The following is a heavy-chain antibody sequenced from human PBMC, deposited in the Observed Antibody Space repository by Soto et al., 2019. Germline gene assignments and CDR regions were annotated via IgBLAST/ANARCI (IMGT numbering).Heavy chain of an antibody. D-gene: IGHD3-3*01. CDR1: GGAIRYY. CDR3: ARGIVDFWSGRHYFDY. J-gene: IGHJ4*02. V-gene: IGHV4-4*07. CDR2: IYTSGST. Sequence: SETLSHTCADAGGAIRYYWSWIRQPAGKGLEWIGRIYTSGSTNYNPSLKSRVTMSIDTSKNQFSLKLTSVTAADTAVYFCARGIVDFWSGRHYFDYWGQGTLVTVSS.